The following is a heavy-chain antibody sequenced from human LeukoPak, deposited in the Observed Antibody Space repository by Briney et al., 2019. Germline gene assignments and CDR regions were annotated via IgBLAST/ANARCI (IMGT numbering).Heavy chain of an antibody. CDR2: ISGSGGAT. D-gene: IGHD3-10*01. CDR3: ARGGVDYYGSGTYYLMYYFDY. J-gene: IGHJ4*02. Sequence: GGSLRLSCAASGFTFSNAWMSWVRQAPGKGLEWVSGISGSGGATYYADSVKGRFTISRDDPHNTLYLQMNSLRAEDTAVYFCARGGVDYYGSGTYYLMYYFDYWGQGALVTVSS. CDR1: GFTFSNAW. V-gene: IGHV3-23*01.